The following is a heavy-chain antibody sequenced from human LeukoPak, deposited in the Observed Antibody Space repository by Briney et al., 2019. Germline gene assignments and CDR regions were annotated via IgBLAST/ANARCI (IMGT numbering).Heavy chain of an antibody. J-gene: IGHJ4*02. CDR2: INKDGSGK. CDR1: GFTFSNFW. CDR3: ARDPDYGDPGPFWDY. D-gene: IGHD4-17*01. Sequence: PGGSLRLSCAASGFTFSNFWMSWVRQAPGKGLEWVANINKDGSGKYYVDSVEGRFTISRDNSKNSLYLQMNSLRADDTAVYYCARDPDYGDPGPFWDYWGQGTLVTVSS. V-gene: IGHV3-7*01.